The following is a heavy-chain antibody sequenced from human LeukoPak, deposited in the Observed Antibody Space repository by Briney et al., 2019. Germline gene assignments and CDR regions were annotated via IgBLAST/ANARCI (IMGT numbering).Heavy chain of an antibody. D-gene: IGHD2-15*01. CDR3: ARGYCSGGSCYNDDAFDI. V-gene: IGHV4-39*07. J-gene: IGHJ3*02. Sequence: SETLSLTCTVSGGSISSSSYYWGWIRQPPGKGLEWIGSIYYSGSTYYNPSLKSRVTISVDTSKNQFSLKLSSVTAADTAVYYCARGYCSGGSCYNDDAFDIWGQGTMVTVSS. CDR1: GGSISSSSYY. CDR2: IYYSGST.